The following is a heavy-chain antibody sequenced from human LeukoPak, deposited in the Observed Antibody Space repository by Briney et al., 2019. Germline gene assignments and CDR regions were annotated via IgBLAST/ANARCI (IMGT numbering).Heavy chain of an antibody. D-gene: IGHD3-22*01. V-gene: IGHV3-30-3*01. CDR2: ISYDGSNK. CDR3: ARGSRTYYCDSSGYYGFDY. Sequence: GRSLRLSCAASGFTFSSYAMHWVRQAPGKGLGWVAVISYDGSNKYYADSVKGRFTISRDNSKNTLYLQMNSLRAEDTAVYYCARGSRTYYCDSSGYYGFDYWGQGTLVTVSS. J-gene: IGHJ4*02. CDR1: GFTFSSYA.